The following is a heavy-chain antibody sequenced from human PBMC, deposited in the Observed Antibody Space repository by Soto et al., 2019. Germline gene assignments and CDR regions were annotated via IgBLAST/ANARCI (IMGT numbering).Heavy chain of an antibody. CDR1: GYSLTELY. CDR2: SDPEDGET. V-gene: IGHV1-24*01. Sequence: QVQLVQSGAEVTKPGASVKVSCKVSGYSLTELYMHWVRQAPGKGLEWMGGSDPEDGETIYAQKLQGRVTMTEDTATGTAYMELISLRSEDTAVYYCATDLGGVIATLDYWGQGTLVTVSS. J-gene: IGHJ4*02. CDR3: ATDLGGVIATLDY. D-gene: IGHD3-16*02.